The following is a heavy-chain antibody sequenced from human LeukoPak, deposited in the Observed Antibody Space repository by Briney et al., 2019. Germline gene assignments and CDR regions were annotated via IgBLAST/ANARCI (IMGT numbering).Heavy chain of an antibody. Sequence: TGGSLRLSCAASGFTFSSYGMHWVRQAPGKGLEWVAVISYDGSNKYYADSVKGRFTISRDNSKNTLYLQMNSLRAEDTAVYYRAKDWLGYCSGGSCSYGMDVWGQGTTVTVSS. D-gene: IGHD2-15*01. J-gene: IGHJ6*02. CDR3: AKDWLGYCSGGSCSYGMDV. CDR1: GFTFSSYG. V-gene: IGHV3-30*18. CDR2: ISYDGSNK.